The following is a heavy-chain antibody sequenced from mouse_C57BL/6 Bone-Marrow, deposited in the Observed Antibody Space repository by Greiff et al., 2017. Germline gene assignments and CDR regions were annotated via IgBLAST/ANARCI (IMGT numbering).Heavy chain of an antibody. V-gene: IGHV1-69*01. CDR3: ARSFYYYGSSCAMDY. CDR2: IDPSDSYT. J-gene: IGHJ4*01. D-gene: IGHD1-1*01. Sequence: QVQLQQPGAELVMPGASVKLSCKASGYTFPSYWMHWVKQRPGQGLEWIGEIDPSDSYTNYNQKFKGKSTLTVDKSSSTAYMQLSSLTSEDSAVYYCARSFYYYGSSCAMDYWGQGTSVTVSS. CDR1: GYTFPSYW.